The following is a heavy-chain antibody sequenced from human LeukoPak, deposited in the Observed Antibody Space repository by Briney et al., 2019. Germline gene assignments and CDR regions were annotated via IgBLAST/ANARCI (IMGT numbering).Heavy chain of an antibody. CDR2: IRYDGSNK. CDR1: GFTFSSYA. J-gene: IGHJ4*02. Sequence: PGGSLRLSCAASGFTFSSYAMHWVRQAPGRGLEWVAFIRYDGSNKYYADSVKGRFTISRDNSKNTLYLQMNSLRAEDTAVYYCWTIVVVPAAKAEFDYWGQGTLVTVSS. CDR3: WTIVVVPAAKAEFDY. D-gene: IGHD2-2*01. V-gene: IGHV3-30*02.